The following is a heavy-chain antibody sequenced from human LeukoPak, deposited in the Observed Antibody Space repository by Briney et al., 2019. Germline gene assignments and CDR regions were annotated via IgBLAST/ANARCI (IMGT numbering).Heavy chain of an antibody. D-gene: IGHD1-26*01. CDR2: ISYAESNK. J-gene: IGHJ4*02. CDR1: RFTFSNYA. CDR3: ARDEGSYYVPFD. V-gene: IGHV3-30*04. Sequence: PGGSLRLSCAASRFTFSNYAMHWVRQAPGKGLEWVALISYAESNKYYADSVKGRFTISRDNSKNTLYLQMNSLRVEDTAVYYCARDEGSYYVPFDRGPGTLVTVSS.